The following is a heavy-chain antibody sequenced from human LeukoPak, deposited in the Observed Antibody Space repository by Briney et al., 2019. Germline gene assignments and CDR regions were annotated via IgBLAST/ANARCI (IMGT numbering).Heavy chain of an antibody. CDR3: TTAAFH. CDR2: IRSETDGGTT. J-gene: IGHJ1*01. Sequence: GGSLRLSCAASGFTFSNAWMSWVRQAPGKGLEWVGHIRSETDGGTTDNAAPVKGRFTSSRDDSKNTLYLQMNRLKTEDTAVYYCTTAAFHWGQGTLVTVSS. CDR1: GFTFSNAW. D-gene: IGHD6-25*01. V-gene: IGHV3-15*01.